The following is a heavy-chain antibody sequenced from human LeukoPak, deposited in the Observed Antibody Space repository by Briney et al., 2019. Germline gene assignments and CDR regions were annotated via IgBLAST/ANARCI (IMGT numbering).Heavy chain of an antibody. Sequence: ASVKVSCKASGYTFTSYGISWVRQAPGQGPEWMGWISAYNGNTNYAQKLQGRVTMTTDTSTSTAYMELRSLRSDDTAVYYCARDEAIPGYLGLWGQGALVTVSS. J-gene: IGHJ4*02. CDR1: GYTFTSYG. CDR3: ARDEAIPGYLGL. D-gene: IGHD3-9*01. V-gene: IGHV1-18*01. CDR2: ISAYNGNT.